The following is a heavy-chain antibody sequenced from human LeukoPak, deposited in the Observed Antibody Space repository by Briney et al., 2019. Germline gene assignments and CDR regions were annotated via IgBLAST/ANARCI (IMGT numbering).Heavy chain of an antibody. V-gene: IGHV1-8*02. D-gene: IGHD3-10*01. J-gene: IGHJ6*03. Sequence: ASVKVSCKTSGYTFTHYAISWVRQAPGQGLEWMGWMNPNSGNTGYAQKFQGRVTMTEDTSTDTAYMELSSLRSEDTAVYYCATNFPGVHYYYYYMDVWGKGTTVTVS. CDR2: MNPNSGNT. CDR3: ATNFPGVHYYYYYMDV. CDR1: GYTFTHYA.